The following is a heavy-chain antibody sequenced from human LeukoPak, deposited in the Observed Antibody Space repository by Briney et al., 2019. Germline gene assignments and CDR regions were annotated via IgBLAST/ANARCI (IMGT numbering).Heavy chain of an antibody. CDR2: ISGSGGST. CDR1: GFAFSNYA. D-gene: IGHD5-18*01. CDR3: AKDRWNTVMAHFDY. Sequence: PGGSLRLSCAATGFAFSNYAMSWVRQAPGKGLDWVSGISGSGGSTYYADSVKGRFTISRDNSKNTLYLQMNSLRAEDTAVYYCAKDRWNTVMAHFDYWGQGTLVTVSS. V-gene: IGHV3-23*01. J-gene: IGHJ4*02.